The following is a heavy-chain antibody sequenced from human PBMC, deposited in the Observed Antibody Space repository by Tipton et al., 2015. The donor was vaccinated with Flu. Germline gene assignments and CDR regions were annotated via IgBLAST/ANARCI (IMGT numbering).Heavy chain of an antibody. Sequence: SLRLSCAASGFTFDDYGMSWVRQAPGKGLEWVSGINWNGGSTGYADSVKGRFTISRDNAKNSLYLQMNSLRAEDTALYHCARRRGGSSSSAYYFDYWGQGTLVTVSS. CDR1: GFTFDDYG. J-gene: IGHJ4*02. CDR2: INWNGGST. CDR3: ARRRGGSSSSAYYFDY. D-gene: IGHD6-6*01. V-gene: IGHV3-20*01.